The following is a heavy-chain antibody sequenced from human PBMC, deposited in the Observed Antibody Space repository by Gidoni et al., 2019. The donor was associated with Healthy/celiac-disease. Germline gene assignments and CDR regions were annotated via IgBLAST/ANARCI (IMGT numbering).Heavy chain of an antibody. V-gene: IGHV3-7*01. CDR2: IKQDGSEK. D-gene: IGHD3-3*01. J-gene: IGHJ6*02. CDR1: GFTFSSYW. CDR3: ARDSYYDFWSGYYTLYYYYYGMDV. Sequence: EVQLVESGGGLVQPGGSLRLSCAASGFTFSSYWMSWFRKAPGKGLGWVANIKQDGSEKYYVDSVKGRFTISRDNAKNSLYLQMNSLRAEDTAVYYCARDSYYDFWSGYYTLYYYYYGMDVWGQGTTVTVSS.